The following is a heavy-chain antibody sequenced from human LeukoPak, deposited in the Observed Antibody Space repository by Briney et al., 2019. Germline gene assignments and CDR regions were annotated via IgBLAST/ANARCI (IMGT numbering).Heavy chain of an antibody. D-gene: IGHD6-13*01. CDR2: IYPGDSDT. V-gene: IGHV5-51*01. CDR1: GFSFTSYW. Sequence: GESLKISCKASGFSFTSYWTGWVRQMPGKGLEWMGIIYPGDSDTRYSPSFQGQVTISADKSISTAYLQWSSLKASDTATYYCARLRQQLDHFDHWGQGALVTVSS. CDR3: ARLRQQLDHFDH. J-gene: IGHJ4*02.